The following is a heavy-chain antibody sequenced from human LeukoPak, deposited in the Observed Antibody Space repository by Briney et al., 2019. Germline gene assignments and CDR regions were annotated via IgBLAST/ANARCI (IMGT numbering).Heavy chain of an antibody. Sequence: ASVTVSCTSSVYTFTSYDINWVRQATGQGLEWMGWMNPNSANTGYAQKFQGRVTMTRDTSLSTAYMELSSLTSEDTAVYYCARGPSYGSGSYNIYGIDYWGQGTLVTVSS. CDR2: MNPNSANT. CDR3: ARGPSYGSGSYNIYGIDY. CDR1: VYTFTSYD. D-gene: IGHD3-10*01. V-gene: IGHV1-8*01. J-gene: IGHJ4*02.